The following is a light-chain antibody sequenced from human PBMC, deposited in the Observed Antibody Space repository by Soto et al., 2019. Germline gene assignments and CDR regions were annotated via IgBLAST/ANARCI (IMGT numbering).Light chain of an antibody. Sequence: IQMTQSPSNLRASVGDGCTITCRASQTIRPWLAWYQQKPGKAPKLLIHRASSLGTGVPSRFSGSGSGTEFTLPITSLQPDDFAVYYCEQYNNWFSITFGQGTRLEIK. CDR1: QTIRPW. CDR2: RAS. J-gene: IGKJ5*01. CDR3: EQYNNWFSIT. V-gene: IGKV1-5*03.